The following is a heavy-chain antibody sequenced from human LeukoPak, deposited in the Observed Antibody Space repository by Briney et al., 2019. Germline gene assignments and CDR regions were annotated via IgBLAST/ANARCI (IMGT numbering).Heavy chain of an antibody. CDR2: IIPILGIA. V-gene: IGHV1-69*04. CDR3: ARVQSGGSTGPTHNWFDP. J-gene: IGHJ5*02. D-gene: IGHD1-7*01. Sequence: ASVKVSCKASGGTFSSYAISWVRQAPGQGLEWMGRIIPILGIANYAQKLQGRVTITADKSTSTAYMELSSLRSEDTAVYYCARVQSGGSTGPTHNWFDPWGQGTLVTVSS. CDR1: GGTFSSYA.